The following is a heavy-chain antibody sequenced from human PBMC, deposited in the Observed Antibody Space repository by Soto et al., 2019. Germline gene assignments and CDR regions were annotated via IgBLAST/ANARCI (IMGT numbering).Heavy chain of an antibody. J-gene: IGHJ4*02. CDR2: MNPNSRNT. Sequence: QVQLVQSGAEVKKPGASVKVSCKASGYTFTSYDINWVRQATGQGLEWMGWMNPNSRNTGYAQKFQGRVTMTRNTSISTAYMELSSLRSEDTAVYYCARSVEWLASFDYWGQGTLVTVSS. CDR3: ARSVEWLASFDY. V-gene: IGHV1-8*01. CDR1: GYTFTSYD. D-gene: IGHD6-19*01.